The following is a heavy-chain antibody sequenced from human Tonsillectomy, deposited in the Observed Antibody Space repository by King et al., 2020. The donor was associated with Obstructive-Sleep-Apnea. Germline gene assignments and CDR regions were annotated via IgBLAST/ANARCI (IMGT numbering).Heavy chain of an antibody. CDR2: ISYDGNDK. CDR1: GFTFSSYA. CDR3: ANEGGTATNNGFEY. V-gene: IGHV3-30*04. Sequence: VQLVESGGGVVQPGRSLRLSCAASGFTFSSYAMHWVRQAPGKGLEWVAFISYDGNDKDYADSVKGRFTISRDNSKNTLYLQMNSLTAEDTAVYYCANEGGTATNNGFEYLGQGTLVTVCS. J-gene: IGHJ4*02. D-gene: IGHD4-11*01.